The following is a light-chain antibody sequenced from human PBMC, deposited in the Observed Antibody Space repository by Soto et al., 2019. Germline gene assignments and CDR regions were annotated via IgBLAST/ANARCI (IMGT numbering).Light chain of an antibody. V-gene: IGKV1-5*03. Sequence: DIQMTQSPSTLSASVGDRVTITCRASQSTSSWLAWYQQKPGKAPKLLIYKASSLESGVPSRFSGSGSGTEFTLTISSLQPDDFATYYCQQYNSYSCTFGQGTKLEIK. CDR2: KAS. J-gene: IGKJ2*02. CDR1: QSTSSW. CDR3: QQYNSYSCT.